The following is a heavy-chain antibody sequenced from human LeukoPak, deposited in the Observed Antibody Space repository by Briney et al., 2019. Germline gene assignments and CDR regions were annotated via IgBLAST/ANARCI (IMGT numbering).Heavy chain of an antibody. CDR2: IISMFATT. CDR1: GGIFGRHG. J-gene: IGHJ4*02. CDR3: ARVPVASMTPLYFFDF. Sequence: SVKVSCKASGGIFGRHGITWVRQAPGQGLEWMGGIISMFATTIYAEKFQGRLTITADESTSTAYMKLKSLTSEDTAVYFCARVPVASMTPLYFFDFWGQGTLVTVSS. V-gene: IGHV1-69*13.